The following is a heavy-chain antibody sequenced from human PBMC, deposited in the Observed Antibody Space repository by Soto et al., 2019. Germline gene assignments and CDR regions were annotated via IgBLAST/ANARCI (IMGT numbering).Heavy chain of an antibody. CDR3: ARVWSGPSLAEYFQH. CDR2: IYYSGST. J-gene: IGHJ1*01. D-gene: IGHD1-26*01. Sequence: SETLSLTCTVSGGSISSGGYYWSWIRPHPGKGLEWIGYIYYSGSTYYNPSLKSRVTISVDTSKNQFSLKLSSVTAADTAVYYCARVWSGPSLAEYFQHWGQGTLVTVSS. CDR1: GGSISSGGYY. V-gene: IGHV4-31*03.